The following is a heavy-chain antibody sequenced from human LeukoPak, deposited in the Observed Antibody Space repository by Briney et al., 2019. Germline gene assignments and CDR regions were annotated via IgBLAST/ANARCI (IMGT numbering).Heavy chain of an antibody. Sequence: SETLSLTCTVSGGSISSSSYYWGWIRQPPGKGLEWIGEINHSGSTNYNPSLKSRVTISVDTSKNQFSLKLSSVTAADTAVYYCAREVVGNPNLIAAAGPDYWGQGTLVTVSS. CDR1: GGSISSSSYY. V-gene: IGHV4-39*07. D-gene: IGHD6-13*01. J-gene: IGHJ4*02. CDR2: INHSGST. CDR3: AREVVGNPNLIAAAGPDY.